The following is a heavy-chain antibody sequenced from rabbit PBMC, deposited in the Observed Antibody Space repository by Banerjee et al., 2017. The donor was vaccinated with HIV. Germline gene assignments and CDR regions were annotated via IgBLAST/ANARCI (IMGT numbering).Heavy chain of an antibody. J-gene: IGHJ6*01. CDR1: GFDLSRYWL. CDR2: MYLGNGDI. Sequence: QQQLEESGGGLVKPGGTLTLTCTASGFDLSRYWLMCWVRQAPGKGPEWIGCMYLGNGDIYYASWAKGRFTISKTSSTTVTLQMTSLTAADTATYFCAREDAGQWGLWGQGTLVTVS. D-gene: IGHD4-2*01. V-gene: IGHV1S45*01. CDR3: AREDAGQWGL.